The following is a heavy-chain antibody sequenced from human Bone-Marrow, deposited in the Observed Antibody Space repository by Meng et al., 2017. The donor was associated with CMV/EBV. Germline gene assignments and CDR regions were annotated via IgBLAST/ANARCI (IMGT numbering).Heavy chain of an antibody. V-gene: IGHV3-9*01. J-gene: IGHJ4*02. CDR1: GFTFDDYA. CDR2: ISWNSGTI. CDR3: ARDRGRSSSPVEGY. Sequence: SLKISCAASGFTFDDYAMHWVRQAPGKGLEWVSGISWNSGTIGYADSVKGRFTISRDNAKNSLYLQMNSLRAEDTAVYYCARDRGRSSSPVEGYWGQGTLVTFSS. D-gene: IGHD6-13*01.